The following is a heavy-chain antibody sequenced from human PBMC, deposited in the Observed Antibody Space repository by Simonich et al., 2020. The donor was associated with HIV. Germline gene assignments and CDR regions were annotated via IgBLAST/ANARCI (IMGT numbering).Heavy chain of an antibody. CDR1: GFTFDDYA. Sequence: EVQLVESGGGLVQPGRSLRLSCAASGFTFDDYAMHWVRQAPGKGREWGSGISWNIGSIGDADSGKGRFTISRDNAKNSLYLQMNSLRAEDTALYYCAKDKGAYYGSGSPVYWGQGTLVTVSS. V-gene: IGHV3-9*01. CDR2: ISWNIGSI. J-gene: IGHJ4*02. D-gene: IGHD3-10*01. CDR3: AKDKGAYYGSGSPVY.